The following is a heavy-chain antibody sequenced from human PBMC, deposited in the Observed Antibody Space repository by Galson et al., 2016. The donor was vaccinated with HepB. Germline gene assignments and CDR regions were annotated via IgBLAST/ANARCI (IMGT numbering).Heavy chain of an antibody. CDR3: ASLDNRRGGEY. D-gene: IGHD1-14*01. Sequence: SETLSLTCVVSGASISNMNWWSWVRQSPGKGLEWIGEIYHGGATNYKPSLNNRVTMLVDRSKNQFSLRLTSVTAADTAVYYCASLDNRRGGEYWGQGTLVTVSS. CDR2: IYHGGAT. CDR1: GASISNMNW. J-gene: IGHJ4*02. V-gene: IGHV4-4*02.